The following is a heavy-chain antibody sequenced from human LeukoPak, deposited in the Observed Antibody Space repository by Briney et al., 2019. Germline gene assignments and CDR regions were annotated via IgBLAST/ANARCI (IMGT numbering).Heavy chain of an antibody. Sequence: ASVKVSCKASGCTFTSYYMHWVRQAPGQGLEWMGIINPSGGSTSYAQKFQGRVTMTRDTSTSTVYMELSSLRSEDTAVYYCARSDIVVVPAASDGFDAFDIWGQGTMVTVSS. CDR3: ARSDIVVVPAASDGFDAFDI. D-gene: IGHD2-2*01. CDR1: GCTFTSYY. J-gene: IGHJ3*02. CDR2: INPSGGST. V-gene: IGHV1-46*01.